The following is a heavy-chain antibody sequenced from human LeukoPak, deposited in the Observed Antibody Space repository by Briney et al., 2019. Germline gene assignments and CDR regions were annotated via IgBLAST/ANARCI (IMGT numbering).Heavy chain of an antibody. D-gene: IGHD2-2*01. V-gene: IGHV3-23*01. J-gene: IGHJ4*02. CDR2: ITGSGGGT. CDR3: AKEGDGLSFDY. CDR1: GLTFSSYA. Sequence: GGSLRLSCAASGLTFSSYAMSWVRQAPGKGLQWVSAITGSGGGTYYADSVKGRFTISRDNSKSTLYLQMNSLRAEDTAVYYCAKEGDGLSFDYWGQGTLVTVSS.